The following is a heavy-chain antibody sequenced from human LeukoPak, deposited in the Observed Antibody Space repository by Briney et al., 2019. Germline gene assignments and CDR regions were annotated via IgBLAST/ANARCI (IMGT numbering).Heavy chain of an antibody. V-gene: IGHV4-59*06. CDR3: AVTRIQPGEHGVHLDY. CDR1: GDSISSHY. D-gene: IGHD5-18*01. CDR2: IYYSGST. J-gene: IGHJ4*02. Sequence: SETLSLTCTVSGDSISSHYWSWIRQPPGKGLEWIGYIYYSGSTYYNPSLKSRVTISVDTSKNQFSLKLSSVTAADTAVYYCAVTRIQPGEHGVHLDYWGQGTLVTVSS.